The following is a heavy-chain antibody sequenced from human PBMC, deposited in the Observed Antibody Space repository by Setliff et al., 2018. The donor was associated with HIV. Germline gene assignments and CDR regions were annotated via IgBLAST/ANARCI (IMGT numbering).Heavy chain of an antibody. V-gene: IGHV3-15*01. CDR1: GLVFSNAW. CDR3: ASTIFFYYGELLEGYFDY. D-gene: IGHD3-10*01. CDR2: IKSKTDGGTA. Sequence: GGSLRLSCAASGLVFSNAWMSWIRQAPGRGLEWVGRIKSKTDGGTADYASPVKDRFTISRDDSRRTLYLHMNSLRADDTAVYYCASTIFFYYGELLEGYFDYWGPGSLVTVSS. J-gene: IGHJ4*02.